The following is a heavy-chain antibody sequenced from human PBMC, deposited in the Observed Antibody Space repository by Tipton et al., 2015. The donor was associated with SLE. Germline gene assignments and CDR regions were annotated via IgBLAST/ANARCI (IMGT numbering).Heavy chain of an antibody. V-gene: IGHV4-38-2*01. J-gene: IGHJ4*02. CDR1: SYSIYNGFY. D-gene: IGHD3-3*01. CDR2: IYRSGTA. Sequence: TLSLTCFVSSYSIYNGFYWGWIRQSPGKGLEWIGSIYRSGTAYYNPSLKSRVTMSVDTSKNQFSLKLTSVTAADTAVYYCARTGYTFWNGSFDSWGQGTLVTVSS. CDR3: ARTGYTFWNGSFDS.